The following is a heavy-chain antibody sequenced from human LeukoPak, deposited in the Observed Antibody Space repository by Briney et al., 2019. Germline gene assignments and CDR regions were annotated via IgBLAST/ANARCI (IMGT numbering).Heavy chain of an antibody. J-gene: IGHJ6*02. CDR2: IYYSGST. D-gene: IGHD3-22*01. CDR1: GGSISSYY. Sequence: SKTLSLTCTVSGGSISSYYWSWIRQPPGKGLEWIGYIYYSGSTNYNPSLKSRVTISVDTSKNQFSLKLSSVTAADTAVYYCARILSGYGYYYYGMDVWGQGTTVTASS. V-gene: IGHV4-59*08. CDR3: ARILSGYGYYYYGMDV.